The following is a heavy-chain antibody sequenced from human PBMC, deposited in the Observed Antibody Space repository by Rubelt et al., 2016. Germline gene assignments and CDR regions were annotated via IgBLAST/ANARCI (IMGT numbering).Heavy chain of an antibody. CDR1: GGTFSSYA. CDR2: IIPIFGTA. J-gene: IGHJ5*02. D-gene: IGHD6-13*01. CDR3: AREQQLVGGWFDP. Sequence: QVQLVQSGAEVKKPGSSVKVSCKASGGTFSSYAISWVRQAPGQGLEWMGGIIPIFGTANYAQKFQGRVTSTADEATSTAYMERSSLRSEDTAVYYCAREQQLVGGWFDPWGQGTLVTVSS. V-gene: IGHV1-69*12.